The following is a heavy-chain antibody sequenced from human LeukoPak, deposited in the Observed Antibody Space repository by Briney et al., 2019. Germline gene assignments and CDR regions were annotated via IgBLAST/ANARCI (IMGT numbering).Heavy chain of an antibody. CDR3: ARDRSPIAAAGTGFDY. CDR2: ISSSSSYI. CDR1: GFTFSSYS. Sequence: GGSLRLSCAASGFTFSSYSMNWVRQAPGKGRECVSSISSSSSYIYYADSVKGRFTISRDNAKNSLYLQMNSLRAEDTAVYYCARDRSPIAAAGTGFDYWGQGTLVTVSP. D-gene: IGHD6-13*01. J-gene: IGHJ4*02. V-gene: IGHV3-21*01.